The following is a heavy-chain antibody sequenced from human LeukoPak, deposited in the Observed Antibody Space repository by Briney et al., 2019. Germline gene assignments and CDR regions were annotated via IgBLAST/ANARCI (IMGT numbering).Heavy chain of an antibody. D-gene: IGHD1-20*01. CDR1: GGSISSYY. V-gene: IGHV4-59*01. J-gene: IGHJ6*03. Sequence: PSETLSLTCTVSGGSISSYYWSWIRQPPGKGLEWIGYIYYSGSTNYNPSLKSRVTISVDTSKNQFSLKLSSVTAADTAVYYCARVQYNWNPSRREYYYYYMDAWGKGTTVTVSS. CDR2: IYYSGST. CDR3: ARVQYNWNPSRREYYYYYMDA.